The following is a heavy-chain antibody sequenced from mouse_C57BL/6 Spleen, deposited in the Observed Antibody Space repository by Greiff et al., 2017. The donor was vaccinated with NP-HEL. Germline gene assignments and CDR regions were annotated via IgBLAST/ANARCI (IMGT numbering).Heavy chain of an antibody. CDR1: GYAFSSSW. J-gene: IGHJ4*01. Sequence: QVQLQQSGPELVKPGASVKISCKAFGYAFSSSWMNWVKQRPGKGLEWIGRIYPGDGDTNYNGKFKGKATLTADKSSRTAYMQLSSLTSEDSAVYFCARGDYDEVYYARDYWGQGTSVTVSS. CDR3: ARGDYDEVYYARDY. CDR2: IYPGDGDT. V-gene: IGHV1-82*01. D-gene: IGHD2-4*01.